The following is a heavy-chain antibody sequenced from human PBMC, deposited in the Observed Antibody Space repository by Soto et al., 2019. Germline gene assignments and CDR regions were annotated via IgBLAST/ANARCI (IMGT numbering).Heavy chain of an antibody. CDR1: GGTISSGDYH. J-gene: IGHJ5*02. CDR2: IPNSVNI. D-gene: IGHD3-3*01. V-gene: IGHV4-30-4*01. Sequence: QVQLQESGPGLVKPSQTLSLTCTVSGGTISSGDYHWSWIRQPPGKGLEWIGNIPNSVNIYYNPSIKSRLSISVDTSKNQFSRKLSSVTAADMAVYFCARVTNIISRFSSRFDPWGKGPLVTVS. CDR3: ARVTNIISRFSSRFDP.